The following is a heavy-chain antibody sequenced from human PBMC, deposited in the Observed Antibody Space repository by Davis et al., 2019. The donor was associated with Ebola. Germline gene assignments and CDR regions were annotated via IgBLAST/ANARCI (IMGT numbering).Heavy chain of an antibody. J-gene: IGHJ6*02. D-gene: IGHD4-11*01. CDR1: GYTFTSYG. CDR3: ARDYGWVTTVTTRYYYYGMDV. CDR2: ISAYNGNT. Sequence: ASVKVSCKASGYTFTSYGISWVLQAPGQGLEWMGWISAYNGNTNYAQKLQGRVTMTTDTSTSTAYMELRSLRSDDTAVYYCARDYGWVTTVTTRYYYYGMDVWGQGTTVTVSS. V-gene: IGHV1-18*01.